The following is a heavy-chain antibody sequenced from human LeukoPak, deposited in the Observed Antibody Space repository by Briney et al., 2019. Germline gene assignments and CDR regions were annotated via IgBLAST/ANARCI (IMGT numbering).Heavy chain of an antibody. J-gene: IGHJ6*02. CDR2: IYHSGST. V-gene: IGHV4-4*02. Sequence: SETLSLTCVVSSGSISSSNWWTWVRQPPGKGLEWIGEIYHSGSTNYNPSLKSRVTISVDKSKNQFSPKLTSVTAADTAVYYCARNELISSNYYYYGMDVWGQGTTVTVSS. CDR1: SGSISSSNW. CDR3: ARNELISSNYYYYGMDV.